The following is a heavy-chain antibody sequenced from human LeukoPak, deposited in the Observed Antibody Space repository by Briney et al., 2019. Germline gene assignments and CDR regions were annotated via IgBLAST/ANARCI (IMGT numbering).Heavy chain of an antibody. D-gene: IGHD2-2*01. V-gene: IGHV3-48*03. CDR1: GFTFSSYE. Sequence: GGSLRLSCAASGFTFSSYEMNWVRQAPGKGLEWVSSISSSGSTKYYADSVKGRFTISTDNAKNSLYLQMNSLRADDTAVYYCARGRAADQLLWYFDYWGQGTLVTVSS. J-gene: IGHJ4*02. CDR2: ISSSGSTK. CDR3: ARGRAADQLLWYFDY.